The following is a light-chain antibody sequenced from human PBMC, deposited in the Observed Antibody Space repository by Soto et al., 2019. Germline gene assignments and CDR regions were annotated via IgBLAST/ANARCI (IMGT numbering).Light chain of an antibody. CDR1: QTVSDD. V-gene: IGKV3-15*01. J-gene: IGKJ3*01. CDR3: QQYQDWPPIT. Sequence: EIVMTQSPATLFVSPGERATLSCRASQTVSDDLAWYQQKPGQAPRLLIYGASTRATDIPARFSGGGSGTEFTLTISSLQSEDSAIYYCQQYQDWPPITFGPGTKVNI. CDR2: GAS.